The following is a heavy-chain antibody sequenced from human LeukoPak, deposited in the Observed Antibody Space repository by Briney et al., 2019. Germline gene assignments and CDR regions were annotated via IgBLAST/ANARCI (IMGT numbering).Heavy chain of an antibody. J-gene: IGHJ4*02. CDR1: GFTFSSYA. CDR3: ARAIYAARTIAARPLDY. Sequence: GGSLRPSCAASGFTFSSYAMHWVRQAPGKGLEYVSAISSNGGSTYYANSVKGRFTISRDNSKNTLYLQMGSLRAEDMAVYYCARAIYAARTIAARPLDYWGQGTLVTVSS. D-gene: IGHD6-6*01. V-gene: IGHV3-64*01. CDR2: ISSNGGST.